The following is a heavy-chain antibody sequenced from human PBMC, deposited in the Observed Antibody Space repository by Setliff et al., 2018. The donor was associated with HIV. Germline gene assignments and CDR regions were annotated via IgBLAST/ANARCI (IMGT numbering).Heavy chain of an antibody. CDR2: FYSSRSN. CDR1: GGSINSGSHY. V-gene: IGHV4-61*02. Sequence: PSETLSLTCTVSGGSINSGSHYWSWIRQPAGKGLEWIGRFYSSRSNSYNPSLKSRVTISVDTSKNQFSLRLSSVTAADAAVYYCARDQGHGSGRSYYYYYMDVWGKGTTVTVSS. J-gene: IGHJ6*03. CDR3: ARDQGHGSGRSYYYYYMDV. D-gene: IGHD3-10*01.